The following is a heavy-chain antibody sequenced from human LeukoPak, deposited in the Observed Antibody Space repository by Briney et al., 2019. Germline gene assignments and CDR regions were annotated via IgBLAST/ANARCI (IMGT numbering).Heavy chain of an antibody. Sequence: SETLSLTCTVSGYSISSGYYWGWIRQPAGKGLEWIGRIYTSGSTNYNPSLKSRVTMSVDTSKNQFSLKLSSVTAADTAVYYCARDPGSGVIDYWGQGTLVTVSS. J-gene: IGHJ4*02. CDR3: ARDPGSGVIDY. D-gene: IGHD6-19*01. CDR2: IYTSGST. V-gene: IGHV4-4*07. CDR1: GYSISSGYY.